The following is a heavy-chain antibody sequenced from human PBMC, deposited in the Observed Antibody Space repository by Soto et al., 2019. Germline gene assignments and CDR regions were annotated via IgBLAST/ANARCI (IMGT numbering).Heavy chain of an antibody. D-gene: IGHD2-21*01. CDR3: ARLEAIYAVIKKGVSFDP. CDR2: ISGSGTTT. J-gene: IGHJ5*02. CDR1: GITFSNYG. V-gene: IGHV3-23*01. Sequence: PGGSLRLSCAASGITFSNYGMSWVRQAPGKGLEWVSSISGSGTTTYYADSVKGRFAISRDNSNNILYIQMNSLRAEDTAVYYCARLEAIYAVIKKGVSFDPWGQGTLVTVSS.